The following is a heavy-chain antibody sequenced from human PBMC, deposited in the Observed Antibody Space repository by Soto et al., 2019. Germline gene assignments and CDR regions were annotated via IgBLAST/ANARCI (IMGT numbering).Heavy chain of an antibody. CDR3: AKESSSGRYNGFDP. J-gene: IGHJ5*02. CDR1: GFTFSSYG. Sequence: QVQLVESGGGVVQPGRSLRLSCAASGFTFSSYGMHWVRQAPGKGLEWVAVISYDGSNKYYADSVKGRFTISRDNSKNTLYLQMNSLRAEDTAVYYCAKESSSGRYNGFDPWGQGTLVTVSS. CDR2: ISYDGSNK. V-gene: IGHV3-30*18. D-gene: IGHD6-19*01.